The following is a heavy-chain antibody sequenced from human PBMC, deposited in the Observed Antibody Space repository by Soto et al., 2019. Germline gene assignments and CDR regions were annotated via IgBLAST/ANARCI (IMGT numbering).Heavy chain of an antibody. CDR3: ARDRAVAPPNYYYYYGMDV. J-gene: IGHJ6*02. V-gene: IGHV3-33*01. D-gene: IGHD6-19*01. CDR1: GFTFSSYG. CDR2: IWYDGSNK. Sequence: QVQLGESGGGVVQPGRSLRLSCAASGFTFSSYGMHWVRQAPCKGLEWVAVIWYDGSNKYYADSVKGRCTISRDNAKNTLYLQMNSLRAEDTAVYYCARDRAVAPPNYYYYYGMDVWGQGTTVTVSS.